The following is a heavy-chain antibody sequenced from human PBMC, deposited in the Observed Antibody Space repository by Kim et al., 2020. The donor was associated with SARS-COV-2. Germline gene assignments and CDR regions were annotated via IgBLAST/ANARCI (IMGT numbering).Heavy chain of an antibody. J-gene: IGHJ4*02. D-gene: IGHD2-2*01. CDR2: ISYDGSKY. CDR3: ARDAGLGYCSSTSCPPGY. Sequence: GGSLRLSCAASGLTLSDYTMHWVRQAPGKGLEWVAVISYDGSKYNHADSVRGRFTISRDNSQNTLYLEMNSLGAEDTAVYYCARDAGLGYCSSTSCPPGYWGQGPLVTVSS. V-gene: IGHV3-30-3*01. CDR1: GLTLSDYT.